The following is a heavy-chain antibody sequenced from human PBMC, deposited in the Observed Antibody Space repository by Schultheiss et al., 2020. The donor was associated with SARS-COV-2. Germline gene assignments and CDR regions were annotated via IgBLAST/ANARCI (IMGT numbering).Heavy chain of an antibody. CDR2: IIPILGIA. CDR1: GYTFTSYG. CDR3: ARAPMGKAEYFQH. J-gene: IGHJ1*01. Sequence: SVKVSCKASGYTFTSYGISCVRQAPGQGLEWMGRIIPILGIANYAQKFQGRVTITADKSTSTAYMELSSLRSDDTAVYYCARAPMGKAEYFQHWGQGTLVTVSS. D-gene: IGHD4-23*01. V-gene: IGHV1-69*04.